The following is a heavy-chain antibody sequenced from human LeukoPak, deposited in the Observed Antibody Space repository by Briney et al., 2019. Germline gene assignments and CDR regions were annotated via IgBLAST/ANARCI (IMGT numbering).Heavy chain of an antibody. Sequence: PGGCLRLSCAASGFTFSSYGMHWVRQAPGKGPGWVAVIWYDGSKKYYADSVKGRFTISRDNSKNTLYLQMNSLRAEDTAVYYCAKDGQDYYYYYMDVWGKGTTVTVSS. CDR2: IWYDGSKK. CDR3: AKDGQDYYYYYMDV. CDR1: GFTFSSYG. J-gene: IGHJ6*03. V-gene: IGHV3-33*06.